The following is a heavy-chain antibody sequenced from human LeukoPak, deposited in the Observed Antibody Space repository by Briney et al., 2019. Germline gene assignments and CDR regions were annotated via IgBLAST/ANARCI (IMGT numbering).Heavy chain of an antibody. CDR3: ARDRVAWFGELNFDY. V-gene: IGHV3-21*01. Sequence: GGSLRLSCAASGFTFSSYSRNWVRQAPGKGLEWVASISSSSSYIYYADSVKGRFTISRDNAKNSLYLQMNSLRAEDTAVYYCARDRVAWFGELNFDYWGQGTLVTVSS. D-gene: IGHD3-10*01. CDR1: GFTFSSYS. J-gene: IGHJ4*02. CDR2: ISSSSSYI.